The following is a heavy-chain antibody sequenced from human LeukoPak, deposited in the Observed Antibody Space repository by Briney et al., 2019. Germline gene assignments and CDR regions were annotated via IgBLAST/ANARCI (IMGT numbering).Heavy chain of an antibody. D-gene: IGHD3-22*01. CDR1: GFSLSTSGMC. V-gene: IGHV2-70*11. CDR2: IDWDDDK. Sequence: SGPTLVNPTQTLTLTCTFSGFSLSTSGMCVSWIRQPPGKALEWLARIDWDDDKYYSTSLKTRLTISKDTSKNQVVLTMTNMVPVDTATYYCARISLYYDSSGYPYYFDYWGQGTLVTVSS. CDR3: ARISLYYDSSGYPYYFDY. J-gene: IGHJ4*02.